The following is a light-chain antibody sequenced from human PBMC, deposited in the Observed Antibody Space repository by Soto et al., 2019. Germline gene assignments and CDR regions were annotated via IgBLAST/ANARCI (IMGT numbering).Light chain of an antibody. CDR3: SSYSYSTTRV. Sequence: QSVLTQPASVSGSPRQSITISCTGTSSDVGRYDYVSWYQQHPGKAPKLMIYEVSNRPSGVSDRFSGSKSGNTASLTISGLQAEDEADYYCSSYSYSTTRVFGTGTKVTVL. V-gene: IGLV2-14*01. CDR2: EVS. CDR1: SSDVGRYDY. J-gene: IGLJ1*01.